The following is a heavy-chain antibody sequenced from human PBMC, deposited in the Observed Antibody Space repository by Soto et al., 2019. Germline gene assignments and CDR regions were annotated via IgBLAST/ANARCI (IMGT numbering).Heavy chain of an antibody. CDR3: VKGLGTYFDH. Sequence: QVQLVESGGDVVQPGRSLRLSCEASGVTLSEYGMHWVRQAPGKGLEWVAVISYDGSNQYYGDSVRGRFAVSRDNSKNTLYLLMNRLRREDTAVYYCVKGLGTYFDHWGQGTLVTVSS. D-gene: IGHD7-27*01. CDR1: GVTLSEYG. V-gene: IGHV3-30*18. CDR2: ISYDGSNQ. J-gene: IGHJ4*02.